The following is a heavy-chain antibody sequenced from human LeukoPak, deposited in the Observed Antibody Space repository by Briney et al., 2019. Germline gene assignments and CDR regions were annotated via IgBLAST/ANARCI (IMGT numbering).Heavy chain of an antibody. V-gene: IGHV1-46*01. J-gene: IGHJ3*02. CDR1: GYTFTSYY. Sequence: ASVKVSCKASGYTFTSYYMHWVRQAPGQGLEWMGIINPSGGSTSYAQEFQGRVTMTRDTSTSTVYMELSSLRSEDTAVYYCARDIGDTLDAFDIWGQGTMVTVSS. D-gene: IGHD5-18*01. CDR3: ARDIGDTLDAFDI. CDR2: INPSGGST.